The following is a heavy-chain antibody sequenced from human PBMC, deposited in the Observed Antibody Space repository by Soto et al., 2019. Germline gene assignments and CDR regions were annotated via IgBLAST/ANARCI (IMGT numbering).Heavy chain of an antibody. CDR3: AISQDRGGRTTFIY. CDR1: GFTFDDNA. V-gene: IGHV3-9*01. D-gene: IGHD3-16*01. J-gene: IGHJ4*02. CDR2: INWKSDI. Sequence: GGSLRLSCAVSGFTFDDNAMHWVRQAPEKGLEWVSGINWKSDIGYADSVKGRFTISRDNAENSLYLQRNSLRAEDPALYYCAISQDRGGRTTFIYWGQGTQVTVSS.